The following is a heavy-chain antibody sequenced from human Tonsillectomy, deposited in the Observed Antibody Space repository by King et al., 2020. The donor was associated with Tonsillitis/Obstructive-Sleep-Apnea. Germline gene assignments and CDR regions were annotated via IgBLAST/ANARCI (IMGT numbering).Heavy chain of an antibody. D-gene: IGHD4-17*01. Sequence: QLQESGPGLVKPSQTLSLTCTVSGDSISSGTYHWSCIRQHPGKGLEWIGYISYSGSTYYNPSLKSRVTMSVDTSKNQFSLKLSSVTAAVTAVYYCARDKSDYAHAFDIWGQGTVVTVSS. V-gene: IGHV4-31*03. J-gene: IGHJ3*02. CDR2: ISYSGST. CDR1: GDSISSGTYH. CDR3: ARDKSDYAHAFDI.